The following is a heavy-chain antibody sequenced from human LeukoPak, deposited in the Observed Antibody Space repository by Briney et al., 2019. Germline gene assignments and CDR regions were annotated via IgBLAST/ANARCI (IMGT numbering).Heavy chain of an antibody. CDR3: ARARYYDSSGYFDY. J-gene: IGHJ4*02. D-gene: IGHD3-22*01. CDR1: GGSISSGGYY. Sequence: SQTLSLTCTVSGGSISSGGYYWSWIRQHPGKGLEWIGYIYYSGSTYYNPSLKSRVTISVDTSKNQFSLKLSSVTAADTDVYYCARARYYDSSGYFDYWGQGTLVTVSS. V-gene: IGHV4-31*03. CDR2: IYYSGST.